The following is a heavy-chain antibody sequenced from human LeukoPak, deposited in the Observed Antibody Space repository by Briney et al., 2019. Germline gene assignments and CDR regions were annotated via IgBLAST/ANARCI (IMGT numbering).Heavy chain of an antibody. D-gene: IGHD5-12*01. J-gene: IGHJ4*02. CDR3: ARATRSGYDY. V-gene: IGHV3-48*01. CDR2: ISSRSDSI. CDR1: GFTFSSHG. Sequence: GGSLRLSCAASGFTFSSHGMNWVRQAPGKRLEWVSYISSRSDSIYYADSVKGRFTISRDNGENSLYLQMNSLRGEDTAVYYCARATRSGYDYWGQGTLVTVSS.